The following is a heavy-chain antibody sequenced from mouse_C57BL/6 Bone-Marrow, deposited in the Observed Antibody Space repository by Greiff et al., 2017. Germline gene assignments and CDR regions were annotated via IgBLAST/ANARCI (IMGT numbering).Heavy chain of an antibody. V-gene: IGHV14-3*01. CDR1: GFNIKNTY. Sequence: EVQLQQSVAELVRPGASVKLSCTASGFNIKNTYMHWVKQRPEQGLEWIGRIDPANGNTTYAPKFQGKATITADTSSNTAYLQLSSLTAEDTAIYYGASPITTVVATPFAYWGQGTLVTVSA. CDR2: IDPANGNT. J-gene: IGHJ3*01. CDR3: ASPITTVVATPFAY. D-gene: IGHD1-1*01.